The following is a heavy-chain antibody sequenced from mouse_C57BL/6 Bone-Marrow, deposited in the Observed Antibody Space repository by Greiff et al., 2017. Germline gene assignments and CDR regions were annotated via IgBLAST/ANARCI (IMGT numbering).Heavy chain of an antibody. J-gene: IGHJ1*03. CDR2: IHPNSGST. Sequence: QVQLQQPGAELVKPGASVKLSCKASGYTFTSYWMHWVKQRPGQGLEWIGMIHPNSGSTNYNEKFKSKATLTVDKSSSTAYMQLSSLTSEDSAVYYCAIYGPNWYFDVRGTGTTVTVSS. CDR3: AIYGPNWYFDV. D-gene: IGHD1-1*02. V-gene: IGHV1-64*01. CDR1: GYTFTSYW.